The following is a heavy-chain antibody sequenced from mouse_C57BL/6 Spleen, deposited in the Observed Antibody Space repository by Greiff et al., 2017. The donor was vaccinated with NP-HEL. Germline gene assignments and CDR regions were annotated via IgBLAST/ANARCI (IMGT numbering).Heavy chain of an antibody. Sequence: VQLKESGGGLVKPGGSLKLSCAASGFTFSSYAMSWVRQTPEKRLEWVATISDGGSYTYYPDNVKGRFTISRDNAKNNLYLQMSHLKSEDTAMYYCAREYSNSYAMDYWGQGTSVTVSS. CDR3: AREYSNSYAMDY. V-gene: IGHV5-4*01. D-gene: IGHD2-5*01. CDR2: ISDGGSYT. CDR1: GFTFSSYA. J-gene: IGHJ4*01.